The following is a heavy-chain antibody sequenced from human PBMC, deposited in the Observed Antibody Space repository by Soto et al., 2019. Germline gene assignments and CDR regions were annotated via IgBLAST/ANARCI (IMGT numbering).Heavy chain of an antibody. CDR2: ISYDGSKK. CDR3: ASGSSSPRAEYFQH. Sequence: GESLKISCAASGFTFSSYAMHWVRQAPGKGLEGVAVISYDGSKKYYADSVKGRFTISRDNSKNTLYLQMNSLRAEDTAVYYCASGSSSPRAEYFQHWGQGTLVTVSS. D-gene: IGHD6-6*01. CDR1: GFTFSSYA. V-gene: IGHV3-30*04. J-gene: IGHJ1*01.